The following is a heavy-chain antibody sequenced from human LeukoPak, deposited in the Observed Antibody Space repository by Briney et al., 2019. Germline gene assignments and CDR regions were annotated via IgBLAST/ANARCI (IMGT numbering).Heavy chain of an antibody. CDR1: GFTFSSYG. Sequence: GGSLRLSCAASGFTFSSYGMHWVRQAPGKGLEWVAFIRYDASNKYYADSVRGRFTISRDNSKNTLYLQMNSLRPEDTAVYYCAKSLYSSGWSSDYWGQGTLVTVSS. J-gene: IGHJ4*02. CDR2: IRYDASNK. V-gene: IGHV3-30*02. D-gene: IGHD6-19*01. CDR3: AKSLYSSGWSSDY.